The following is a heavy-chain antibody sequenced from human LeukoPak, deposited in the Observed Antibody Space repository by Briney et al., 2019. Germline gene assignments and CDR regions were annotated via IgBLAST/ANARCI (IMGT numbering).Heavy chain of an antibody. Sequence: ASVKVSCKASGGTFSSYAISWVRQAPGQGLEWMGGIIPIFGTANYAQKFQGRVTITTDESTSTAYMELRSLRSDDTAVYYCAKSPNLGYCSSTSCYTSGYYYYMDVWGKGTTVTVSS. CDR3: AKSPNLGYCSSTSCYTSGYYYYMDV. CDR1: GGTFSSYA. CDR2: IIPIFGTA. J-gene: IGHJ6*03. D-gene: IGHD2-2*02. V-gene: IGHV1-69*05.